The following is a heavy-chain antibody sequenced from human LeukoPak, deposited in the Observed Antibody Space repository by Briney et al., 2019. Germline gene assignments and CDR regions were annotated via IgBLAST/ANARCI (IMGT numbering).Heavy chain of an antibody. CDR3: ARGAEYYAIWRGYAGYSDY. Sequence: SETLSLTCTVSGYSISNGYYWGWIRQPPGKGLEWVGSIYHRGSTYYNPSLTSRVTISLDRSKKKFSLKLTSVTAADTAVHCCARGAEYYAIWRGYAGYSDYWGQGISVTVSS. CDR1: GYSISNGYY. D-gene: IGHD3-3*01. V-gene: IGHV4-38-2*02. CDR2: IYHRGST. J-gene: IGHJ4*02.